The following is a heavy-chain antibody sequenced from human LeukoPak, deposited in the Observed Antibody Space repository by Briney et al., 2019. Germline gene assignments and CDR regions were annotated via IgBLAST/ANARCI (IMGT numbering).Heavy chain of an antibody. Sequence: SQTLSLTCTVSGGSISSGSYYWSWIRQPAGKGLEWTGRIYTSGSTNYNPSHKSRVTISVDTSKNQFSLKLSSVTAADTAVYYCAREAIITIFGVVIGPSSWFDPWGQGTLVTVSS. V-gene: IGHV4-61*02. D-gene: IGHD3-3*01. CDR2: IYTSGST. CDR1: GGSISSGSYY. CDR3: AREAIITIFGVVIGPSSWFDP. J-gene: IGHJ5*02.